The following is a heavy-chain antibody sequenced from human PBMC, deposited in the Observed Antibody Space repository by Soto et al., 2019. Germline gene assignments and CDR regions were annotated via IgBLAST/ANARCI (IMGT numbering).Heavy chain of an antibody. D-gene: IGHD6-19*01. V-gene: IGHV3-20*03. Sequence: EVQLVESGGGVVRPGGSLRLSFAVSGFTFDDYGMSWVRQAPGKGLEWVSGINWNGGSTGYADSVKGRFTISRDNAKNSLYLQMNSLRAEDTALYYCARLYSSGWYGPGRYWGQGTLVTVSS. CDR2: INWNGGST. J-gene: IGHJ4*02. CDR1: GFTFDDYG. CDR3: ARLYSSGWYGPGRY.